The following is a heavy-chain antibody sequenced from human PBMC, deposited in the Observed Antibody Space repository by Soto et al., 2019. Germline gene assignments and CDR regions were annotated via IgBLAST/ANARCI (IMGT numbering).Heavy chain of an antibody. V-gene: IGHV4-59*01. Sequence: SETLSLTCTVSGGSISSYYWSWIRQPPGKGLEWIGYIYYSGSTNYNPSLKSRVTISVDTSKNQFSLKLSSVTAADTAVYYCASFGGSSPLLDYWGQGTLVTVSS. CDR2: IYYSGST. CDR3: ASFGGSSPLLDY. J-gene: IGHJ4*02. CDR1: GGSISSYY. D-gene: IGHD3-10*01.